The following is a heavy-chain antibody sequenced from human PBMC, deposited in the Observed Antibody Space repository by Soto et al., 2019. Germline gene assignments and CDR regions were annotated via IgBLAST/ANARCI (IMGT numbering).Heavy chain of an antibody. J-gene: IGHJ6*02. D-gene: IGHD3-16*01. Sequence: QAHLEQSGAEVKRPGASVKVSCKASGYTFSDFDINWLRQASGQGPEWMGWMNAKSGDTFFAQRFQGKFNMTWDPSLSTAYMEGGSLTQDDRAMYSWARGNPFNYAGFDVGGQGTTVAVSS. CDR2: MNAKSGDT. CDR3: ARGNPFNYAGFDV. V-gene: IGHV1-8*01. CDR1: GYTFSDFD.